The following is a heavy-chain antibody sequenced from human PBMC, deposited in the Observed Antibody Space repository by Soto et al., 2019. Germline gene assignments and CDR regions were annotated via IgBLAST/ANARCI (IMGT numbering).Heavy chain of an antibody. D-gene: IGHD1-26*01. CDR1: GYTFTGYY. CDR3: ASAGSVGATTDYYYGMDV. Sequence: ASVKVSCKASGYTFTGYYMHWVRQAPGQGLEWMGWINPNSGGTNYAQKFQGRVTMTRDTSISTAYMELSRLRSDDTAVYYCASAGSVGATTDYYYGMDVWGQGTTVTVSS. V-gene: IGHV1-2*02. J-gene: IGHJ6*02. CDR2: INPNSGGT.